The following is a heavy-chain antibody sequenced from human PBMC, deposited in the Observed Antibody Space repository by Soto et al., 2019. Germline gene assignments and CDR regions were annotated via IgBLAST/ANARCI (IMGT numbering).Heavy chain of an antibody. V-gene: IGHV1-69*02. CDR3: ARQTTVTTWFDP. CDR1: GGTFSSYT. D-gene: IGHD4-17*01. CDR2: IIPILGIA. J-gene: IGHJ5*02. Sequence: QVQLVQSGAEVKKPGSSVKVSCKASGGTFSSYTISWVRQAPGQGLAWMGRIIPILGIANYAQKFQGRVTITADKSTSTAYMELSSLRSEDTAVYYCARQTTVTTWFDPWGQGTLVTVSS.